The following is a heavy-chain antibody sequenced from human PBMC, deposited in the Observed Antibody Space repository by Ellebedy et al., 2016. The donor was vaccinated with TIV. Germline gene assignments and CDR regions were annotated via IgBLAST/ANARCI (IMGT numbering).Heavy chain of an antibody. CDR3: ARDRYSNKYYYGMDV. Sequence: ASVKVSCXASGYTFTSYAMHWVRQAPGQRLEWMGWINAGNGNTKYSQKFRGRVTMTRDTSTSTVYMELSSLRSEDTAVYYCARDRYSNKYYYGMDVWGQGTTVTVSS. D-gene: IGHD4-11*01. CDR2: INAGNGNT. V-gene: IGHV1-3*01. CDR1: GYTFTSYA. J-gene: IGHJ6*02.